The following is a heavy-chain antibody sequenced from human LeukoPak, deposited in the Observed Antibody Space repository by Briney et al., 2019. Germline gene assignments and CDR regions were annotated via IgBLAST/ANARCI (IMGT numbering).Heavy chain of an antibody. CDR1: GFTFSSYS. CDR3: ASRSGYDYGDAFDI. J-gene: IGHJ3*02. V-gene: IGHV3-21*01. Sequence: GGSLRLSCAASGFTFSSYSMNWVSQAPGKWLEWDSSISSSSSYIYYADSVKGRFTISRDNTKNSLYLQMNSLRAEDTAVYYCASRSGYDYGDAFDIWGQGTMVTVSS. CDR2: ISSSSSYI. D-gene: IGHD5-12*01.